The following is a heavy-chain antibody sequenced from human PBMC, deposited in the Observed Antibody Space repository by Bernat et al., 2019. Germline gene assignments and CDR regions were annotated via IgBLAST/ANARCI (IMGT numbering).Heavy chain of an antibody. D-gene: IGHD3-9*01. V-gene: IGHV1-46*03. CDR2: INPSGGST. CDR1: GYTFTSYY. CDR3: ARGYGYYDILTGSPKSDNWFDP. Sequence: QVQLVQSGAEVKKPGASVKVSCKASGYTFTSYYMHWVRQAPGQGLEWMGIINPSGGSTSYAQKFQGRVTMTRDTSTSTVYMELSSLRSEDTAVYYCARGYGYYDILTGSPKSDNWFDPWGQGTLVTVSS. J-gene: IGHJ5*02.